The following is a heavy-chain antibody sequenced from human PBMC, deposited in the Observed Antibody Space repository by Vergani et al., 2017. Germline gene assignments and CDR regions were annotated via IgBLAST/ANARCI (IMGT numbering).Heavy chain of an antibody. D-gene: IGHD2-2*01. J-gene: IGHJ4*02. CDR3: ARHGRSIVVVPAAIRGYIDY. V-gene: IGHV4-38-2*01. Sequence: QVQLQESGPGLVKPSETLSLTCAVSGYSISSGYYWGWIRQPPGKGLEWIGSIYHSGSTYYNPSLKSRVTISVDTSKNQFSLKLSSVTAADTAVYYCARHGRSIVVVPAAIRGYIDYWGQGTLVTVSS. CDR2: IYHSGST. CDR1: GYSISSGYY.